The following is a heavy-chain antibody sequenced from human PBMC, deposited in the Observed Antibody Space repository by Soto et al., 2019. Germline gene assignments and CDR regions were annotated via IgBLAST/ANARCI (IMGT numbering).Heavy chain of an antibody. J-gene: IGHJ6*02. V-gene: IGHV3-30*03. CDR1: GFTFSSYG. D-gene: IGHD3-9*01. Sequence: WGSLRLSCAASGFTFSSYGMHWVRQAPGKGLEWVALISYDGSDKYYADSVKGRFTISRDNSKNTLYLQMSCVTAEDTAVYYCARGVGGRYFDWLRGPTKTRSKQYGMDVWGQGTTVTVSS. CDR2: ISYDGSDK. CDR3: ARGVGGRYFDWLRGPTKTRSKQYGMDV.